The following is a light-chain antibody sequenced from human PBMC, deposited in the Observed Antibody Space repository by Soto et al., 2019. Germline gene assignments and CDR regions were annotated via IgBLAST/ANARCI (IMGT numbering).Light chain of an antibody. Sequence: QSALTQPASVSGSPGQSITISCTGTSSDVGGYNYVSWYQQHTGKAPKLMIYEVSNRPSGVSNRFSGSKSGNTASLTISGLQAEDEADYYGSSYTSSSSWVFGGGTNLTVL. J-gene: IGLJ3*02. CDR1: SSDVGGYNY. V-gene: IGLV2-14*01. CDR3: SSYTSSSSWV. CDR2: EVS.